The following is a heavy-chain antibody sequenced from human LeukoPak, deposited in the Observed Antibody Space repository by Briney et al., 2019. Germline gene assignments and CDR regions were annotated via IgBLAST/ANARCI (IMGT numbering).Heavy chain of an antibody. CDR1: GFTFSSYW. J-gene: IGHJ6*02. V-gene: IGHV3-7*01. CDR2: IKRDGSER. Sequence: GGSLRLSCAASGFTFSSYWMSWVRQAPGKGLEWVANIKRDGSERNYVDSVKGRFTISRDNAKNSLYLQMNSLRVADTAVYYCVSEGYNYYGMDVWGQGTTVTVSS. CDR3: VSEGYNYYGMDV.